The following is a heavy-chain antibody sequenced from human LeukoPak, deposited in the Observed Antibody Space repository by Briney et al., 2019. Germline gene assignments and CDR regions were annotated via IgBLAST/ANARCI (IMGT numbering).Heavy chain of an antibody. J-gene: IGHJ6*02. V-gene: IGHV3-48*03. D-gene: IGHD5-12*01. CDR1: GFTFSSYE. CDR2: ISSSGSTI. Sequence: GGSLRLSCAASGFTFSSYEMNWVRQAPGKGLEWVSYISSSGSTIYYADSVKGRFTISRDNAKNSLYLQMNSLRAEDTAVYYCARAYSGYDWGYYYGMDVWGQGTTVTVSS. CDR3: ARAYSGYDWGYYYGMDV.